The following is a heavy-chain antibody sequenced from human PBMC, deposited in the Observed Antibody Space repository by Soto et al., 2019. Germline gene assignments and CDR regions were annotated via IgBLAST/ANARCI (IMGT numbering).Heavy chain of an antibody. V-gene: IGHV4-30-4*01. Sequence: QVQLQESGPGLVKPSQTLSLTCTVSGGSISSGDYYWSWIRQPPGKGLEWIGYIYYSGSTYYNPSLTSRVTISVDKSKNQFSLKLSSVTAADTAVYYCDREAAIWNSRYWFDPWGQGTLVTVSS. CDR2: IYYSGST. J-gene: IGHJ5*02. CDR1: GGSISSGDYY. D-gene: IGHD1-7*01. CDR3: DREAAIWNSRYWFDP.